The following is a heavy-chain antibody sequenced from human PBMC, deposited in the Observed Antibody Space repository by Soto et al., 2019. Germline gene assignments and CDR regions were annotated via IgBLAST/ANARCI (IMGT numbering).Heavy chain of an antibody. CDR1: GFSFTTYG. D-gene: IGHD2-21*01. J-gene: IGHJ4*02. V-gene: IGHV3-33*06. CDR3: AKDRGGGAVVPDY. Sequence: QVQLVESGGGVVQPGRSLRLSCAASGFSFTTYGMHWVRRAPGDGLELVTVIWFDGSNKYYADSVKGRFTISRDTSKNTLYLQMDSLRVEDTAVYYCAKDRGGGAVVPDYWGQGTLVTVSS. CDR2: IWFDGSNK.